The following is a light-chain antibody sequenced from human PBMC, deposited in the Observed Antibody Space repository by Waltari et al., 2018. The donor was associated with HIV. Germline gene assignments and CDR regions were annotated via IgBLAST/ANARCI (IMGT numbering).Light chain of an antibody. CDR3: AAWDDSLSGPHYV. J-gene: IGLJ1*01. CDR1: SSTIGTNC. CDR2: THH. V-gene: IGLV1-47*01. Sequence: QSVLPQPPSASGTPGPRATTPCSGRSSTIGTNCVYRYQQLQGPAPNCLTYTHHQRPSGVPDLFSGSKSGTSASLAISGLRSEDEADYYCAAWDDSLSGPHYVFGTGTKVTVL.